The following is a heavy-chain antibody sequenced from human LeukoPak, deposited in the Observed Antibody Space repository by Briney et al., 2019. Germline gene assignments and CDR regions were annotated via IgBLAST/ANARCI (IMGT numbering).Heavy chain of an antibody. Sequence: SETLSLTCAVYGGSFSGYYWSWIRQPAGKGLEWIGRIYTSGSTNYNPSLKSRVTMSVDTSKNQFSLKLSSVTAADTAVYYCARGRRHSGSYLFDYWGQGTLVTVSS. CDR3: ARGRRHSGSYLFDY. D-gene: IGHD1-26*01. V-gene: IGHV4-59*10. CDR2: IYTSGST. J-gene: IGHJ4*02. CDR1: GGSFSGYY.